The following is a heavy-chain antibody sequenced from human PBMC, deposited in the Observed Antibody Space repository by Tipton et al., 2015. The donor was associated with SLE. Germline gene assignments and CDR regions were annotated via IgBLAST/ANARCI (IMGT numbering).Heavy chain of an antibody. D-gene: IGHD2-15*01. J-gene: IGHJ3*02. V-gene: IGHV4-34*01. CDR1: GGSFSGYY. CDR3: ARAEGSWDAFDI. CDR2: INHSGST. Sequence: TLSLTCAVYGGSFSGYYWSWIRQPPGKGLEWIGEINHSGSTNHNPSLKSRVTISVDTSKNQLSLKLSAVTAADTAVYYCARAEGSWDAFDIWGQGTMVTVSS.